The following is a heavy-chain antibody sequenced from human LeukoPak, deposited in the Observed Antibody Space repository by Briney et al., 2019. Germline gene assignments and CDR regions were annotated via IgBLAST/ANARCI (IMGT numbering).Heavy chain of an antibody. CDR3: ATTLAYYYYGMDV. CDR2: IIPIFGTA. Sequence: PKASVKVSCKASGGTFSSYAISWVRQAPGQGLEWMGGIIPIFGTANYAQKFQGRVTITADESTSTAYMGLSSLRSEDTAVYYCATTLAYYYYGMDVWGQGTTVTVSS. J-gene: IGHJ6*02. V-gene: IGHV1-69*13. CDR1: GGTFSSYA.